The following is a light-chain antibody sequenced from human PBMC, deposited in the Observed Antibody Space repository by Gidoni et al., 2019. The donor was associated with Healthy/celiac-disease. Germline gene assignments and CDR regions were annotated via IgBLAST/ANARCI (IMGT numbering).Light chain of an antibody. Sequence: EIVMTHSPATLSVSPGERATLSCRASQSVSSNLAWYQQQPGQAPRLLIYGASTRATGIPARFSGSGSGTEFTLTISSLQSEDFAVYYCQQYNNWPPLYTFXQXTKLEI. CDR2: GAS. CDR3: QQYNNWPPLYT. CDR1: QSVSSN. V-gene: IGKV3-15*01. J-gene: IGKJ2*01.